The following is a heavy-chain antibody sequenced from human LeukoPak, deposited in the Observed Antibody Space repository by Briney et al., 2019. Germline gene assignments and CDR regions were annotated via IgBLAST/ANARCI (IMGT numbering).Heavy chain of an antibody. J-gene: IGHJ4*02. CDR1: GGTFSSYT. CDR2: IIPILGIA. V-gene: IGHV1-69*02. CDR3: ARAWGQPTPHYGILTGHFDY. D-gene: IGHD3-9*01. Sequence: VASVKVSCKASGGTFSSYTISWVRQAPGQGLEWMGRIIPILGIANYARKFQGRVTITADKSTSTAYMELSSLRSEDTAVYSCARAWGQPTPHYGILTGHFDYWGQGTLVTVSS.